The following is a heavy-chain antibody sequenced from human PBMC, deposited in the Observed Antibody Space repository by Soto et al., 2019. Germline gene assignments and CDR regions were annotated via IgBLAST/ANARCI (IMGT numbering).Heavy chain of an antibody. Sequence: QVQLQESGPGLVKPSQTLSLTCTVSGGSISSGDYYWSWIRQPPGKGLEWIAYIYYSGSTFYNPSLKSRVTISVDTSKNQFSLRLSSVTPADTAVYYCAREEHRQIGWFDTWGPGTLVNVSS. V-gene: IGHV4-30-4*01. D-gene: IGHD1-1*01. CDR2: IYYSGST. CDR1: GGSISSGDYY. J-gene: IGHJ5*02. CDR3: AREEHRQIGWFDT.